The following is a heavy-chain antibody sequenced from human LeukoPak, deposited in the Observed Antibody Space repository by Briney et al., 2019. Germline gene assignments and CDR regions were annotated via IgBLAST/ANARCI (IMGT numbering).Heavy chain of an antibody. J-gene: IGHJ4*02. CDR1: GFTFSSYA. CDR3: AKDRTGQHGDYGVGIFDY. D-gene: IGHD4-17*01. V-gene: IGHV3-30-3*01. CDR2: ISYDGSNK. Sequence: TGGSLRLSCAASGFTFSSYAMHWVRQAPGKGLEWVAVISYDGSNKYYADSVKGRFTISRDNSKNTLYLQMNSLRAEDTAVYYCAKDRTGQHGDYGVGIFDYWGQGTLVTVSS.